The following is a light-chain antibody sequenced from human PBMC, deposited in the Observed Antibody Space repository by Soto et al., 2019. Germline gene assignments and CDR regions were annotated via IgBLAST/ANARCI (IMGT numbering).Light chain of an antibody. Sequence: EIVLTQSPGTLSLSPGERATLSCRASQSVSSNYLAWYQQKPGQAPRLLIYGASSRATGIPDKFSGSGSGTDLTLTVSRLEPEDFAVFYCQQYGSSPPTFGQGTNLEIK. CDR3: QQYGSSPPT. CDR1: QSVSSNY. V-gene: IGKV3-20*01. CDR2: GAS. J-gene: IGKJ2*01.